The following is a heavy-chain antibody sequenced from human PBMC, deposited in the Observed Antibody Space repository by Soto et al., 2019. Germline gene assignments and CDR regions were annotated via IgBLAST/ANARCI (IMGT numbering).Heavy chain of an antibody. V-gene: IGHV4-59*01. CDR2: IYYSGST. CDR3: ARDVGFGENNWFDP. CDR1: GGSISSYY. D-gene: IGHD3-10*01. J-gene: IGHJ5*02. Sequence: SETLSLTCTVSGGSISSYYWSWTRQPPGKGLEWIGYIYYSGSTNYNHSLKSRVTISVDTSKNQFSLKLSSVTAADTAVYYCARDVGFGENNWFDPWGQGTLVTVSS.